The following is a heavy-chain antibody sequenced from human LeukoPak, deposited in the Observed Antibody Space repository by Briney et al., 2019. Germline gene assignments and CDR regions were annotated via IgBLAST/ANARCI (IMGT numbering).Heavy chain of an antibody. CDR3: ACLRTSVDAFDI. D-gene: IGHD2-2*01. CDR1: GGSISSYY. CDR2: IYYSGRT. J-gene: IGHJ3*02. Sequence: SETLSLTCTVSGGSISSYYWSWIRQPPGKGREWIGYIYYSGRTNYNPSLKSRVTISVDTSKNQFSLKLSSVTAAGAAVYYCACLRTSVDAFDIWGQGTMVTVSS. V-gene: IGHV4-59*08.